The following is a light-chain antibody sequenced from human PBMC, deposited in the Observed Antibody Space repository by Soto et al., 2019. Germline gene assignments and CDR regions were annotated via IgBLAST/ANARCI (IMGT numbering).Light chain of an antibody. CDR3: QSYGSGLSVV. CDR1: DSNIGASYD. J-gene: IGLJ2*01. CDR2: ETD. V-gene: IGLV1-40*01. Sequence: QSVLTQPPSISGAPGQRVTITCTGSDSNIGASYDVNWYQRLPGAAPNLLIYETDNRPSGVPDRFSASRSGASASLAIDKLQTGDEGDYYCQSYGSGLSVVFGGGTKLTVL.